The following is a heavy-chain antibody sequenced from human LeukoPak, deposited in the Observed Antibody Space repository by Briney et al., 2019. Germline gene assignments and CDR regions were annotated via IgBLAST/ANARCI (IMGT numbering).Heavy chain of an antibody. CDR1: GFTFSSYS. D-gene: IGHD5-12*01. J-gene: IGHJ4*02. CDR2: ISSSSSYI. CDR3: AKDRYSAYDKTPFDY. Sequence: GGSLRLSCAASGFTFSSYSMNWVRQAPGKGLEWVSSISSSSSYIYYADSVKGRFTISRDNAKNSLYLQMNSLRAEDTAIYYCAKDRYSAYDKTPFDYWGQGTLVTVSS. V-gene: IGHV3-21*01.